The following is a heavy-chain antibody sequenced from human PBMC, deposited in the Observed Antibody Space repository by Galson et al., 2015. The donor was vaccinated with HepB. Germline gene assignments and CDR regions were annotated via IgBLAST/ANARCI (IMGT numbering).Heavy chain of an antibody. J-gene: IGHJ6*03. CDR2: ISSSSSYI. D-gene: IGHD4-11*01. CDR1: GFTFSGYS. CDR3: ARVNSNQWYYYYMDV. V-gene: IGHV3-21*01. Sequence: SLRLSCAASGFTFSGYSMNWVRQAPGKGLEWVSSISSSSSYIYYADSVKGRFTISRDNAKNSLYLQMNSLRAEDTAVYYCARVNSNQWYYYYMDVWGKGTTVTVSS.